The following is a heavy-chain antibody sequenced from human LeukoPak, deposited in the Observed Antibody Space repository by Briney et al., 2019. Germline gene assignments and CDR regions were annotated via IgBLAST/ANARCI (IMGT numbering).Heavy chain of an antibody. Sequence: PSETLSLTCTVSGGSISSSSYYWGWIRQPPGKGLEWIGSIYYSGSTYYNPSLKSRVTISVDTSKNQFSLKLSSVTAADTAVYYCARVYSYYYYFDYWGQGTLVTVSS. CDR3: ARVYSYYYYFDY. V-gene: IGHV4-39*07. J-gene: IGHJ4*02. CDR1: GGSISSSSYY. CDR2: IYYSGST. D-gene: IGHD5-18*01.